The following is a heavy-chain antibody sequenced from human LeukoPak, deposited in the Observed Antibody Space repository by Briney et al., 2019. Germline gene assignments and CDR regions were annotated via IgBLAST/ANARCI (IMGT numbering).Heavy chain of an antibody. CDR2: IYYSGST. Sequence: SETLSLTCTVSGVSISGYYWSWIRQPPGKGLEWIGYIYYSGSTNYDPSLKGRVTISVDTSKNQFSLKLTSVTAADTAVYFCAGETAMGEGNFFFKYWGQGTLVPV. J-gene: IGHJ4*02. D-gene: IGHD5-18*01. CDR3: AGETAMGEGNFFFKY. CDR1: GVSISGYY. V-gene: IGHV4-59*01.